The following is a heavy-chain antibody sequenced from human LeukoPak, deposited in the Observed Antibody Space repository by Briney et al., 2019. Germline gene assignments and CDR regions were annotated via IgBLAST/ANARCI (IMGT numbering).Heavy chain of an antibody. V-gene: IGHV4-34*01. CDR1: GGSFSGYY. CDR2: INHSGST. J-gene: IGHJ4*02. D-gene: IGHD3-10*01. Sequence: ASETLSLTCAVYGGSFSGYYWSWIRQPPGKGLEWIGEINHSGSTNYNPSLKSRVTISVDTSKNQFSLKLSSVTAADTAVYYCARYYGSGSYYRRCDYWGQGTLVTVSS. CDR3: ARYYGSGSYYRRCDY.